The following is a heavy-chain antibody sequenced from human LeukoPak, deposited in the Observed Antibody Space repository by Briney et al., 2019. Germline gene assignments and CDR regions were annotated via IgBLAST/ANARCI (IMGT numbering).Heavy chain of an antibody. D-gene: IGHD1-26*01. J-gene: IGHJ4*02. CDR3: ARVPVVDGGATNTFDY. CDR1: GYSFSGHG. CDR2: ISAYNGNT. V-gene: IGHV1-18*01. Sequence: ASVKVSCKASGYSFSGHGITWVRQAPGQGLEWMGWISAYNGNTKYAQNLQGRVTMTTDISTSTAYMELRSLRSDDTAVYYCARVPVVDGGATNTFDYWGQGTLVTVSS.